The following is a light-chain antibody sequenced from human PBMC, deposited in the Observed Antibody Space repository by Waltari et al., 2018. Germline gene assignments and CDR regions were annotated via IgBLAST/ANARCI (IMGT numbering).Light chain of an antibody. CDR1: QSVLYSANNKNY. Sequence: DIVMTQSQDSLAVSLGERATINCNSRQSVLYSANNKNYLAWYQQKPGQPPKLLIYWASTRESGVPDRFSGSGSGTDFTLTISSLQAEDGAVYYCQQYYSTPITFGQGTRLEIK. CDR2: WAS. V-gene: IGKV4-1*01. CDR3: QQYYSTPIT. J-gene: IGKJ5*01.